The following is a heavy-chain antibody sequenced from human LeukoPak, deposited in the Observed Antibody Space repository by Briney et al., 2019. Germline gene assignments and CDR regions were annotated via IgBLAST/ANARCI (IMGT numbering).Heavy chain of an antibody. CDR1: GFTFRNYE. J-gene: IGHJ4*02. CDR3: ARGPSVGSGWSPDY. CDR2: ITSSSSTI. Sequence: PGGSLRLSCAASGFTFRNYEMNWVRQAPGKGLEWVSYITSSSSTIYYADSVKGRFTISRDNAKNSLYLQMNSLRAEDTAVYYCARGPSVGSGWSPDYWGQGTLVTVSS. V-gene: IGHV3-48*03. D-gene: IGHD6-19*01.